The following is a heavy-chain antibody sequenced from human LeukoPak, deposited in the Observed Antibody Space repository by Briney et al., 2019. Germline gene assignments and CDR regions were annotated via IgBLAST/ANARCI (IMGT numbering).Heavy chain of an antibody. J-gene: IGHJ4*02. CDR1: GGSISSSSYY. CDR3: ARNNATFDY. Sequence: SETLSLTCTVSGGSISSSSYYCGWIRQPPGKGLEWIGSIYYSGSTYYNPSLKSRVTISVDTSKNQFSLKLSSVTAADTAVYYCARNNATFDYWGQGTLVTVSS. CDR2: IYYSGST. D-gene: IGHD1-14*01. V-gene: IGHV4-39*01.